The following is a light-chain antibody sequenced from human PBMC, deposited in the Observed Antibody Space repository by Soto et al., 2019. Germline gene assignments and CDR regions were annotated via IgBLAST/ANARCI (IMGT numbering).Light chain of an antibody. CDR3: CSYAGTNSYV. J-gene: IGLJ1*01. CDR1: SSDVGGYNY. CDR2: DVT. Sequence: QSALTQPRSVSGSPGQSVTISCTGTSSDVGGYNYVSWYQQHPDKAPKLMICDVTKRPSGVPHRFSGSKSDNTASLTISGLQAEDEADYYCCSYAGTNSYVFGTGTKVTVL. V-gene: IGLV2-11*01.